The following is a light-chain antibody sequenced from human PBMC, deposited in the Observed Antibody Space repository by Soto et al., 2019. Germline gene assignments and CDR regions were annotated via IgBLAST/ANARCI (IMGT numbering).Light chain of an antibody. Sequence: DIQMTRSHSPLSASGGDRVTITCLDLHYVSSSLAWYQQKPGKAPKLLLYKTSILESGVPSRFSGSASGTEFTLTITSLQPDDFATSCCQRYNTSPWTVGKGTQVDI. V-gene: IGKV1-5*03. J-gene: IGKJ1*01. CDR1: HYVSSS. CDR3: QRYNTSPWT. CDR2: KTS.